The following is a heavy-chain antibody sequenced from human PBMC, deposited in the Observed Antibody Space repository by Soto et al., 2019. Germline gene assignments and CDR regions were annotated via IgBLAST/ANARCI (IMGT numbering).Heavy chain of an antibody. Sequence: ASVKVSCKASGYTFTSYGISWVRQAPGQRLEWMGWINAGNGNTKYSQKFQGRVTITRDTSASTAYMELSSRRSEDTAVYYCARAPSWWYFDLWGRGTLVTVSS. CDR2: INAGNGNT. V-gene: IGHV1-3*01. J-gene: IGHJ2*01. CDR1: GYTFTSYG. CDR3: ARAPSWWYFDL.